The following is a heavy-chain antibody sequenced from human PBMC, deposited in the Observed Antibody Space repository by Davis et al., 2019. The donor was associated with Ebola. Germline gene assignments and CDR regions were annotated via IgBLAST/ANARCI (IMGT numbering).Heavy chain of an antibody. CDR2: INPNSGGT. CDR3: ARGETIYDSSGYPRDY. Sequence: ASVKVSCKASGYTFTGYYMHWLRQAPGQGLEWMGWINPNSGGTKYAQKFQGRVTMTRDTSISTAYMELSRLTSDDTAVYYCARGETIYDSSGYPRDYWGQGSLVTVSS. CDR1: GYTFTGYY. J-gene: IGHJ4*02. V-gene: IGHV1-2*02. D-gene: IGHD3-22*01.